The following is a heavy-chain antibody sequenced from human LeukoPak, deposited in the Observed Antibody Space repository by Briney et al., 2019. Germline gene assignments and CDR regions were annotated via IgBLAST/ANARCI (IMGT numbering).Heavy chain of an antibody. CDR2: ISSSSSTM. D-gene: IGHD3-22*01. CDR3: ATQKIVVVMDFDY. V-gene: IGHV3-48*01. CDR1: GFTFSSYS. Sequence: PGGTLRLSCAASGFTFSSYSMNWVRQAPGKGLEGVSYISSSSSTMYYADSVKGRFTISRDNAKNSLYLQMNSLRAEDTAVYYCATQKIVVVMDFDYWGQGTLVTVSS. J-gene: IGHJ4*02.